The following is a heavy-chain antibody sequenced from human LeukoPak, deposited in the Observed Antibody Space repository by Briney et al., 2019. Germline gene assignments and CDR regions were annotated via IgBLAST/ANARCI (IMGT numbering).Heavy chain of an antibody. Sequence: SETLSLTCTVSGGPISSYYWSWIRQPPGKGLEWIGEINHSGSTNYNPSLKSRVTISVDTSKNQFSLKLSSVTAADTAVYYCASGANYYYYGMDVWGQGTTVTVSS. CDR1: GGPISSYY. J-gene: IGHJ6*02. CDR3: ASGANYYYYGMDV. CDR2: INHSGST. V-gene: IGHV4-34*01.